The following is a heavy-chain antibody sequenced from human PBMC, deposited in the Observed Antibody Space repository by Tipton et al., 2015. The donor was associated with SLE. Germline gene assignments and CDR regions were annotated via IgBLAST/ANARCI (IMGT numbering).Heavy chain of an antibody. J-gene: IGHJ4*02. D-gene: IGHD6-13*01. V-gene: IGHV4-59*11. Sequence: TLSLTCTVSGGSISSHYWSWIRQPPGKGLEWIGYIYYSGSTNYNPSLKSRVTISVDTSKNQFSLKLSSVTAADTAVYYCARGPLSGIAAAGTIDYWGQGTLVTVSS. CDR1: GGSISSHY. CDR2: IYYSGST. CDR3: ARGPLSGIAAAGTIDY.